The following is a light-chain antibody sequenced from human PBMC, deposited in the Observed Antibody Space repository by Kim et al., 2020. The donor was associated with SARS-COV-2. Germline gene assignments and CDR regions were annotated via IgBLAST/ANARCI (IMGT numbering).Light chain of an antibody. V-gene: IGKV1-8*01. J-gene: IGKJ2*01. CDR3: QQYYSYPPYT. CDR2: AAS. Sequence: ASTGDRVTITCRASQGISSYLAWYQQTPGKAPKLLIYAASTVQSGVPSRCSGSGSGTDFTLTISCLQSEDFATYYCQQYYSYPPYTFGQGTKLEI. CDR1: QGISSY.